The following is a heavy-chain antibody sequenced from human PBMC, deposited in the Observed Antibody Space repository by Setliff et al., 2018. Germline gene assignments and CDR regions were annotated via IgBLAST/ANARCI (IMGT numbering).Heavy chain of an antibody. CDR3: AGGRRYDYGWDFDY. CDR2: IYHSGST. CDR1: GASVRSGPYY. Sequence: PSETLSLTCTVSGASVRSGPYYWSWIRQPPGKGLEWIGSIYHSGSTYYNPSLKSRVTISVDTSKNQFSPKLTSVTAADTAVYYCAGGRRYDYGWDFDYWGQGTLVTVSS. V-gene: IGHV4-38-2*02. J-gene: IGHJ4*02. D-gene: IGHD4-17*01.